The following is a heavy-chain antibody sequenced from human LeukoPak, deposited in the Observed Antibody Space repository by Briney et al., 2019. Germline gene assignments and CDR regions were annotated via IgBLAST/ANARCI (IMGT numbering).Heavy chain of an antibody. CDR2: INPNSGGT. CDR3: ARVADSSGYPNYFDY. J-gene: IGHJ4*02. V-gene: IGHV1-2*06. Sequence: ASVKVSCKASGYTFTGHYMHWVRQAPGQGLEWMGRINPNSGGTNYVQKFQGRVTMTRDTSISTAYMELSRLRSDDTAVYYCARVADSSGYPNYFDYWGQGTLVTVSS. CDR1: GYTFTGHY. D-gene: IGHD3-22*01.